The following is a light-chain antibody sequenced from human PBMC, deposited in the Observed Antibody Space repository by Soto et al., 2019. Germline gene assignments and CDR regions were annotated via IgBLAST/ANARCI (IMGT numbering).Light chain of an antibody. CDR3: VAWDDSLNGYVV. CDR2: SNN. CDR1: SSNIGSNT. V-gene: IGLV1-44*01. J-gene: IGLJ2*01. Sequence: QSVLTQPPSASGTPGQRVTISCSGSSSNIGSNTVNWYQQLPGTAPKLVIYSNNQRPSGVPDRFSGSKSGTSASLAISGLQYEDEADYYCVAWDDSLNGYVVLGGGTKLTVL.